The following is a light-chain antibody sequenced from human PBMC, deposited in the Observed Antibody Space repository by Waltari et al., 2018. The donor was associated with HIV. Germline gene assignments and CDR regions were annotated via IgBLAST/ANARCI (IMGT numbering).Light chain of an antibody. V-gene: IGLV2-8*01. J-gene: IGLJ1*01. CDR3: KSYAGSNNPYV. CDR2: DVS. CDR1: TSDVGGYRY. Sequence: QSALTQPPSASGSPGQSVTISCTGTTSDVGGYRYVSWYQHHPGKAPKLIIYDVSKRPSGVPDRFSGSRSGNTASLTVSGLQADDEADYYCKSYAGSNNPYVCGTGTKVTVL.